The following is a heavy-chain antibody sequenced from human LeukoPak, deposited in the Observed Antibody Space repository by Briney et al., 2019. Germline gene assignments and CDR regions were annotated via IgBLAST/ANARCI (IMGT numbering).Heavy chain of an antibody. CDR2: IIPDFGTT. CDR3: ARDRGDYFDY. J-gene: IGHJ4*02. CDR1: GGTFSSFT. V-gene: IGHV1-69*01. D-gene: IGHD3-10*01. Sequence: ASVRVSCKASGGTFSSFTISWMRQAPGQGLEWMGGIIPDFGTTYNGQKFQGRLTVTADESTDTAYMNLRGLTSGDTAVYYCARDRGDYFDYWGQGTPVTVSS.